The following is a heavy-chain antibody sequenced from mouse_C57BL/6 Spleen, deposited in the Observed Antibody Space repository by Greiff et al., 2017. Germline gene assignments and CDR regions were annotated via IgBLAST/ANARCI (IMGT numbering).Heavy chain of an antibody. V-gene: IGHV1-80*01. CDR2: IYPGDGDT. CDR1: GYAFSSYW. D-gene: IGHD2-4*01. Sequence: VQLQQSGAELVKPGASVKISCKASGYAFSSYWMNWVKQRPGKGLEWIGQIYPGDGDTNYNGKFKGKATLTADKTSSTAYMQLSSLTSEDSAVYFCAREDYDYDGDYWGQGTTLTVSS. CDR3: AREDYDYDGDY. J-gene: IGHJ2*01.